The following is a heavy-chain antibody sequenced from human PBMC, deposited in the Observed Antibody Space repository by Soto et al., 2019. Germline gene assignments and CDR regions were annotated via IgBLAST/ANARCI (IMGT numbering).Heavy chain of an antibody. CDR1: GFTFSSYS. D-gene: IGHD6-13*01. V-gene: IGHV3-21*01. CDR3: ARDWGSWGEYYYYYMDV. Sequence: GGSLRLSCAASGFTFSSYSMNWVRQAPGKGLEWVSSISSSSSYIYYAHSVKGRFTISRDNAKNSLYLQMNSLRAEDTAVYYCARDWGSWGEYYYYYMDVWGKGTTVTVSS. J-gene: IGHJ6*03. CDR2: ISSSSSYI.